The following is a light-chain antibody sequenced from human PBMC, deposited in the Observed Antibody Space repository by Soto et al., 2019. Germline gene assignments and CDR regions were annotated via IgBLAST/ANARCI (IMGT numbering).Light chain of an antibody. CDR2: GAS. V-gene: IGKV3-20*01. Sequence: EIVLTQSPGTLSLSPGERATLSCRASQSVSSSYLAWYQQKPGQAPRLLIHGASSRATGIPDRFSGTGSGTEFTLTISSLQSEDFALYYCQQYNDWPLTFGQGTKVDIK. J-gene: IGKJ1*01. CDR3: QQYNDWPLT. CDR1: QSVSSSY.